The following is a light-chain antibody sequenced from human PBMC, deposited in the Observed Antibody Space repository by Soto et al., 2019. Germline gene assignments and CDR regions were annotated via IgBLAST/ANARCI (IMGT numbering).Light chain of an antibody. J-gene: IGKJ1*01. V-gene: IGKV1-33*01. CDR3: QQYDNRPQT. Sequence: DIQMTQSPSSLSASVGDRVTITCQASQDISNYLNWYQQKPGKAPKLLIYDASNLETGVPSRFSGSGSGTDFTFNIRSLQPEDIATYYCQQYDNRPQTFGQGTKVEIK. CDR1: QDISNY. CDR2: DAS.